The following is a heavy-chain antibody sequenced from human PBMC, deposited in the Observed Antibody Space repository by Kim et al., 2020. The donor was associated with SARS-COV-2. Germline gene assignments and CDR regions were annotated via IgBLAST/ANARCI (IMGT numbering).Heavy chain of an antibody. D-gene: IGHD5-12*01. J-gene: IGHJ4*02. Sequence: AQKFQGRVTFTADNSTGTAYMELSSLRSEDTAVYYCAGDPLRYSGYDFGYWGQGTLVTVSS. CDR3: AGDPLRYSGYDFGY. V-gene: IGHV1-69*04.